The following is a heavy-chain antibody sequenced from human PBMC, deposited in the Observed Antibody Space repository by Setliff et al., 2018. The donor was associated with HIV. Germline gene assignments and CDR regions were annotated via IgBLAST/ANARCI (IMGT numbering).Heavy chain of an antibody. CDR3: VRAPTSGWHPSFDS. CDR1: GFTFSNYD. D-gene: IGHD6-19*01. V-gene: IGHV3-13*01. Sequence: GGSLRLSCAASGFTFSNYDMFWVRQATGKGLEWVSAIGTAADTFYPDSVKGRFTISRENAKNSLYLQMNSLRVGDTAIYYCVRAPTSGWHPSFDSWGRGALVTVSS. J-gene: IGHJ4*02. CDR2: IGTAADT.